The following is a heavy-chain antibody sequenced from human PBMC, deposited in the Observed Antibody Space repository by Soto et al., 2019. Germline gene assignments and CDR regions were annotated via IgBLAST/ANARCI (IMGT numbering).Heavy chain of an antibody. V-gene: IGHV3-48*01. J-gene: IGHJ6*03. CDR2: ISGGSATI. Sequence: GGSLRLSCEASGFPFSSYSMTWVRQAPGKGLEWVSYISGGSATIYYADSVRGRFTVSRDNAKDSLYLQMSSLRAEDTAVYYCARYKYTDPYYYCMDVWGKGTTVTVSS. CDR3: ARYKYTDPYYYCMDV. D-gene: IGHD2-2*02. CDR1: GFPFSSYS.